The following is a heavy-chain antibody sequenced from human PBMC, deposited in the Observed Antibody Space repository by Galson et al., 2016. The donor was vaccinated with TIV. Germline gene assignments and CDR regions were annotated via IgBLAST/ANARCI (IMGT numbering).Heavy chain of an antibody. CDR1: GFTVSRNY. CDR2: IYTGGNT. J-gene: IGHJ3*01. Sequence: SLRLSCAASGFTVSRNYMSWVRQAPGKGLEWVSIIYTGGNTYYADSVEGRSTMSRDTSMNTVYLRMDSLRAEDTAIYYCARDNNWNYANDAFDLWGQGTMVTVSS. V-gene: IGHV3-53*01. D-gene: IGHD1-7*01. CDR3: ARDNNWNYANDAFDL.